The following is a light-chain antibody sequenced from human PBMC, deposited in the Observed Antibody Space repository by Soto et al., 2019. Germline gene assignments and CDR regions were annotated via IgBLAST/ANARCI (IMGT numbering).Light chain of an antibody. Sequence: EIVLTQSPATPSVSPGERVTLSCRASQSVDINLAWYQQKPGQAPRLLIYGASTRATDMSGTFSGRGSGTEFTLTINNLRPEDFAVYYCQQYRGWPRTFGQGTKVDIK. CDR1: QSVDIN. J-gene: IGKJ1*01. CDR2: GAS. V-gene: IGKV3-15*01. CDR3: QQYRGWPRT.